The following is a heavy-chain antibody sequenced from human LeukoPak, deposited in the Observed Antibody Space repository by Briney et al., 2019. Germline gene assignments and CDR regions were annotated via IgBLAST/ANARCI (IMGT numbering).Heavy chain of an antibody. CDR2: ISYDANNE. V-gene: IGHV3-30*03. CDR3: ARGGTLEYFQH. Sequence: PGGSLRLSCAAAGFTFSTYGMHWVRQAPGKGLEWVALISYDANNEYYADSVKGRFTISRDNAKNSLYLQMNSLRAEDTAVYYCARGGTLEYFQHWGQGTLVTVSS. CDR1: GFTFSTYG. J-gene: IGHJ1*01.